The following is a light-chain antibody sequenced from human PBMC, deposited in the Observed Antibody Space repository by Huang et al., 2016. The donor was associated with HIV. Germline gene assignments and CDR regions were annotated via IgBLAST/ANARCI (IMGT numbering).Light chain of an antibody. J-gene: IGKJ4*01. V-gene: IGKV3-15*01. CDR1: HIIGRH. Sequence: EILLTQSPATLSVSLGGEVAVSCRASHIIGRHLAWYQQKPGQPPRLLLFGASTRATGVPARFGGSGSGTDFTLTISRPQSEDSAVYYCQQYNNWPLTFGGGTKVELK. CDR3: QQYNNWPLT. CDR2: GAS.